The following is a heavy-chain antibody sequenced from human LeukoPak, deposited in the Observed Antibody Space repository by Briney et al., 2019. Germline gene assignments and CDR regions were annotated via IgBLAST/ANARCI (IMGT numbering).Heavy chain of an antibody. CDR3: AKRRLQLEY. V-gene: IGHV3-23*01. Sequence: GGSLRLSCAASGFTFTSYAMTWVRQAPGKGLEWVSSISASDITNFADSVKGRFSISRDNPKNTLYLQMNSLRAEDTAVYYCAKRRLQLEYWGQGTLVTVSS. CDR2: ISASDIT. CDR1: GFTFTSYA. J-gene: IGHJ4*02. D-gene: IGHD1-1*01.